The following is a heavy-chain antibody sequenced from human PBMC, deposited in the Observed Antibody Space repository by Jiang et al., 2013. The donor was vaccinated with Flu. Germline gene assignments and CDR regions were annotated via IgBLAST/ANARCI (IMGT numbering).Heavy chain of an antibody. CDR1: GGSFSGYH. Sequence: LLKPSETLSLTCAVYGGSFSGYHWSWIRQPPGKGLEWIGEINHSGSTNYNPSLKSRVTISVDTSKNQFSLKLSSVTAADTAVYYCARGAPWIQLWLSDYYYGMDSGAKGPRSPSP. CDR2: INHSGST. J-gene: IGHJ6*02. CDR3: ARGAPWIQLWLSDYYYGMDS. D-gene: IGHD5-18*01. V-gene: IGHV4-34*01.